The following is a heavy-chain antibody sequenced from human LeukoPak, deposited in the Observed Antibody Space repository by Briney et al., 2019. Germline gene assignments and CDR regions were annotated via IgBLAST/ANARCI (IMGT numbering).Heavy chain of an antibody. Sequence: GGSLRLSCAASGFTFTNYWMSWVRQAPGKGLELVANIKQDRSEKYYVDSVKGRFTISRDNAKNSLYLQMNSLRAEDTAVYYCARAGSGYEDGFDYWGQGTLVTVSS. J-gene: IGHJ4*02. CDR3: ARAGSGYEDGFDY. CDR2: IKQDRSEK. D-gene: IGHD5-12*01. CDR1: GFTFTNYW. V-gene: IGHV3-7*01.